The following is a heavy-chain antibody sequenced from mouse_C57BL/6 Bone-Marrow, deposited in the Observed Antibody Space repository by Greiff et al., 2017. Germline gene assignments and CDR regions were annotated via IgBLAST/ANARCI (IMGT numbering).Heavy chain of an antibody. J-gene: IGHJ4*01. D-gene: IGHD2-1*01. Sequence: VQPQQSGPELVTPGASVKISCKASGYSFTGYFMNWVKQCHGTSLEWIGRINPYNGDTFYNQKFKGKATLTVDKSSSTAHMELLSLTSEDFAVYYCARRIYYDSYAMDYWGQGTSVTVSS. V-gene: IGHV1-37*01. CDR1: GYSFTGYF. CDR2: INPYNGDT. CDR3: ARRIYYDSYAMDY.